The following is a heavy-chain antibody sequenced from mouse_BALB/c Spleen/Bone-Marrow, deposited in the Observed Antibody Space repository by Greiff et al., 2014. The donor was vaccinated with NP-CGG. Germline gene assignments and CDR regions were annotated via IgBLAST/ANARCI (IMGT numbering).Heavy chain of an antibody. V-gene: IGHV1-14*01. D-gene: IGHD2-10*02. CDR3: ARTILGYYFDY. CDR2: IHPYNDGT. CDR1: GYTFTSYV. Sequence: EVQLQQSGPEPVKPGASVKMSCKASGYTFTSYVMHWGKQKPGQGLEWIGYIHPYNDGTKYNERFKGKATLTSDKSSSTAYMELSSLTSEDSAVYYCARTILGYYFDYWGQGTTLTVSS. J-gene: IGHJ2*01.